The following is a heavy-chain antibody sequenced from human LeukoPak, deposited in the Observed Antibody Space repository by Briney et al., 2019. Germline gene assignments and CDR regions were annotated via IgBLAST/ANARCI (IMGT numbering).Heavy chain of an antibody. V-gene: IGHV3-53*01. CDR3: RSGLDM. CDR1: GFAVSAYS. Sequence: GGSLRLSCAASGFAVSAYSMRWVRQAPGKGLEWVSVIYTGGSTFYTDSVRGRFTIYRANSKNTVYLQMNSLRAEDTAIDNCRSGLDMWSQGTLVTVSS. J-gene: IGHJ3*02. CDR2: IYTGGST.